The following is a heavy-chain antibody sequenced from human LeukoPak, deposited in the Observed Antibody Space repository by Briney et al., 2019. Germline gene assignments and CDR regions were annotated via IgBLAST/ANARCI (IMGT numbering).Heavy chain of an antibody. J-gene: IGHJ4*02. Sequence: PGGSLRLSCAASGFTFSTYDMHWVRQAPDKGLQWVAVISSDGYRTDYPDSVRGRFTISRDNFKNTVDLQMISVTAEDTAMYFCAKGLGTGSVLARPIHYWGQGTLVTVSS. D-gene: IGHD3-10*01. CDR3: AKGLGTGSVLARPIHY. CDR1: GFTFSTYD. V-gene: IGHV3-30*18. CDR2: ISSDGYRT.